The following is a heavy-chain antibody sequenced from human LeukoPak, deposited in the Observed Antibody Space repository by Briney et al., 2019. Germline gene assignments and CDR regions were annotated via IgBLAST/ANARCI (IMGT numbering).Heavy chain of an antibody. CDR1: GFTFTSSA. J-gene: IGHJ4*02. V-gene: IGHV1-58*02. Sequence: SVKVSCKASGFTFTSSAMQWVRQARGQRLEWIGWIVVGSGNTNYAQKFQERVTITRDMSTSTAYMELSSLRSEDTAVYYCAAATTYYDFWSGYAAFDYWGQGTLVTVSS. CDR3: AAATTYYDFWSGYAAFDY. D-gene: IGHD3-3*01. CDR2: IVVGSGNT.